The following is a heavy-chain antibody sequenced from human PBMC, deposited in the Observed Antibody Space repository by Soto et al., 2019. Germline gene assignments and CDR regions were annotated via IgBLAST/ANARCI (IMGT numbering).Heavy chain of an antibody. CDR3: ARDPAGGGKFLDY. CDR2: IIPILGIA. D-gene: IGHD1-26*01. J-gene: IGHJ4*02. Sequence: QVQLVQSGGEVKKPGSSVKVSCKASGGTFSSYTISWVRRAPGQGLEWMGRIIPILGIANYAQKFQGRVTITADKSTSTAYMELRSLRSEDTAVYYCARDPAGGGKFLDYWGQGTLVTVSS. V-gene: IGHV1-69*08. CDR1: GGTFSSYT.